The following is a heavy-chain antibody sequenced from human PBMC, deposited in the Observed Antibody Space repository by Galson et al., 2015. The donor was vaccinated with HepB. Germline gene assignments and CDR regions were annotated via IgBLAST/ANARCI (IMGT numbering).Heavy chain of an antibody. J-gene: IGHJ6*02. Sequence: SVKVSCKASGYTFTSNDINWVRQAPGQGLEWMGWMNANRDNTGYAQKFQGRVTMTTNTPTGTAYMELRSLRSDDTAVYYCARDRNHGFDVWGQGTTVTVSS. V-gene: IGHV1-8*02. CDR3: ARDRNHGFDV. CDR1: GYTFTSND. CDR2: MNANRDNT.